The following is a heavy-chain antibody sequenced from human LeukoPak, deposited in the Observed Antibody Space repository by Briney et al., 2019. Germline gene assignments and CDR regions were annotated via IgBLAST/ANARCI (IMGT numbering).Heavy chain of an antibody. CDR1: GGSFSGYY. CDR3: ARPAYCGGDCYSGYDAFDI. D-gene: IGHD2-21*02. J-gene: IGHJ3*02. V-gene: IGHV4-34*01. CDR2: INHSGST. Sequence: SETLSLTCAVYGGSFSGYYWSWIRQPPGKGLEWIGEINHSGSTNYNPSLKSRVTISVDTSKNQFSLKLSSVTAADTAVYYCARPAYCGGDCYSGYDAFDIWGQGTMVTVSS.